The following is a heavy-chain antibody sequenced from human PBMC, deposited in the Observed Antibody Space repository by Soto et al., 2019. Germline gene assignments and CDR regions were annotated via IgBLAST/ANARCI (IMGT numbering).Heavy chain of an antibody. CDR1: GGLFSSYP. CDR2: NIPVFQTA. D-gene: IGHD3-22*01. J-gene: IGHJ4*02. CDR3: SWGGSCYTWFNEF. V-gene: IGHV1-69*13. Sequence: SVKVSCKASGGLFSSYPISWVRQVPGQGLEWMGGNIPVFQTAYYTQRFQGRVTITADESTNTAYMELSSLRSEDTAIYYCSWGGSCYTWFNEFWGQGTLVTVSS.